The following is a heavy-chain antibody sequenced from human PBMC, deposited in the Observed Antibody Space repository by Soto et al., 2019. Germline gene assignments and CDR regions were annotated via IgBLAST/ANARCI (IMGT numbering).Heavy chain of an antibody. V-gene: IGHV3-48*03. Sequence: EVQLVESGGGLVQPGGSLRLSCEVSGLTFSDYEMNWVRQAPGKGLEWIAYISSSGDTIYYADSVKGRFTISRDNAKNSLYLQMNSLRAEDTAVYYCSRGGYCSSSRCYWLNAFEIWGQGTMVTVSS. CDR1: GLTFSDYE. CDR3: SRGGYCSSSRCYWLNAFEI. CDR2: ISSSGDTI. J-gene: IGHJ3*02. D-gene: IGHD2-2*01.